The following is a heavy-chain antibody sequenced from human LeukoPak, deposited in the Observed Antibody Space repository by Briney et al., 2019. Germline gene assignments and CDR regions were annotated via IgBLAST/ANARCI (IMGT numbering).Heavy chain of an antibody. V-gene: IGHV4-39*01. CDR2: IYYSGST. J-gene: IGHJ5*02. CDR1: GGSISSSSYY. CDR3: ARPYYDILTGYRYNWFDP. D-gene: IGHD3-9*01. Sequence: PSETLSLTCTVSGGSISSSSYYWGWIRQPPGKGLEWIGNIYYSGSTYYNPSLKSRVTISVDTSKNQFSLKLSSVTAADTAVYYCARPYYDILTGYRYNWFDPWGQGTLVTVSS.